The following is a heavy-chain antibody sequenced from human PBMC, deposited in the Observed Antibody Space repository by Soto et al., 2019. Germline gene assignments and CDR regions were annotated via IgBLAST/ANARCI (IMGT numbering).Heavy chain of an antibody. Sequence: EVQLLESGGGLVQPGGSLRLSCAASGFTFSNYAMSWVRQAPGKGLEWVSAIGGSGASTYYADSVKGRFTISRDNSKNTLYLQMNSLRAEDTAVYYCAKEYCASTSCNFDHWGQGTLVTVSS. CDR1: GFTFSNYA. J-gene: IGHJ4*02. V-gene: IGHV3-23*01. CDR3: AKEYCASTSCNFDH. D-gene: IGHD2-2*01. CDR2: IGGSGAST.